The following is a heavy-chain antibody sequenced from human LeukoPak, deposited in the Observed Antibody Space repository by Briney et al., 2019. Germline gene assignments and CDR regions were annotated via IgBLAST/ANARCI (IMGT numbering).Heavy chain of an antibody. D-gene: IGHD2-2*01. CDR3: ARLVGYCSSTSCYAGY. CDR2: IYPGDSDT. CDR1: GYSFTNYW. V-gene: IGHV5-51*01. Sequence: GESLKISCKGSGYSFTNYWIGWVRQMPGKGLEWMGIIYPGDSDTRYSPSFQGQVTISADKSISTAYLQWSSLKASDTAMYYCARLVGYCSSTSCYAGYWGQGTLVTVSS. J-gene: IGHJ4*02.